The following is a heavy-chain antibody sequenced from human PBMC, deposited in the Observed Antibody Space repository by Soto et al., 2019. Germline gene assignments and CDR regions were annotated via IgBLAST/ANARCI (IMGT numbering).Heavy chain of an antibody. CDR2: IYYSGST. J-gene: IGHJ5*02. CDR3: ARGVLTGYYSGWFDP. CDR1: GGSISSYY. Sequence: SETLSLTCTVSGGSISSYYWSWIRQPPGKGLEWIGYIYYSGSTNYNPSLKSRVTISVDTSKNQFSLKLSSVTAADTAVYYCARGVLTGYYSGWFDPWGQGTLVTVSS. V-gene: IGHV4-59*08. D-gene: IGHD3-9*01.